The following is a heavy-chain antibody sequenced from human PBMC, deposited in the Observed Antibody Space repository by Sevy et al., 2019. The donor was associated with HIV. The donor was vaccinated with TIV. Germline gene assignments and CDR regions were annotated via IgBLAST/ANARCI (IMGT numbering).Heavy chain of an antibody. J-gene: IGHJ4*02. CDR3: EGENAWGRGYS. V-gene: IGHV4-59*08. CDR2: IYYNGHI. D-gene: IGHD1-26*01. Sequence: SETLSLTCTVSGGSITSVYWNWIQQPPGKGLEWIANIYYNGHINYNPSLKSRVTLSLDTSKNQFSLRLSCVTAADTAMYYCEGENAWGRGYSWGQGTLVTVSS. CDR1: GGSITSVY.